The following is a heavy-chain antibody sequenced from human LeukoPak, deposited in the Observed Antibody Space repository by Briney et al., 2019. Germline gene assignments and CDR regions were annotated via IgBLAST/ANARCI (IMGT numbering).Heavy chain of an antibody. D-gene: IGHD3-22*01. CDR1: GFTFTTYW. CDR3: ARDYYDSSGHNWFDP. J-gene: IGHJ5*02. V-gene: IGHV3-7*03. CDR2: IKQDGSEQ. Sequence: GGSLRLSCAASGFTFTTYWMGWVRQAPGKGLEWVANIKQDGSEQYYVDSVKGRFTISRDNSKNTLYLQMNSLRAEDTAVYYCARDYYDSSGHNWFDPWGQGTLVTVSS.